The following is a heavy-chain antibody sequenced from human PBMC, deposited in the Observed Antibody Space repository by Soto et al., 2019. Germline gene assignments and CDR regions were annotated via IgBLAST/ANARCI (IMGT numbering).Heavy chain of an antibody. CDR1: GFTFSSYS. J-gene: IGHJ5*02. Sequence: GGSLRLSCAASGFTFSSYSMNWVRQAPGKGLEWVSSISSSSSYIYYADSVKGRFTISRDNAKNSLYLQMNSLRAEDTAVYYCARDERNDYSNYWFDPWFQGTLVTVSS. V-gene: IGHV3-21*01. CDR2: ISSSSSYI. D-gene: IGHD4-4*01. CDR3: ARDERNDYSNYWFDP.